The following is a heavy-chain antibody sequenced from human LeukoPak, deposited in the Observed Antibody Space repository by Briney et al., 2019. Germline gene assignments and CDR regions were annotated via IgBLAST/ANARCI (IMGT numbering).Heavy chain of an antibody. CDR2: ISGSGDKI. D-gene: IGHD3-9*01. Sequence: HPGGSLRLSCAASGFTFSSYGMSWVRQAPGKGLEWVSSISGSGDKIYQADSMKGRFTISRDNSKDTVFLQLSSLRADDAAVYFCAKLSGDIPPSWGQGTLVTVSS. CDR1: GFTFSSYG. CDR3: AKLSGDIPPS. V-gene: IGHV3-23*01. J-gene: IGHJ5*02.